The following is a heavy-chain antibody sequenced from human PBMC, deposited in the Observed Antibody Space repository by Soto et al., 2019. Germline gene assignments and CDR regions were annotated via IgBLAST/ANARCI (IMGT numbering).Heavy chain of an antibody. CDR3: ARGSGSGSTSNYYYSGMDV. CDR1: GGSFSGYY. Sequence: TSETLSLTWGVYGGSFSGYYWSWIRQPPGEGLEWIGEINHSGSTNYTPYLKSRVTISADTSKNQFSLKLSSVTAADTAVYYCARGSGSGSTSNYYYSGMDVWGQGTTVTVSS. V-gene: IGHV4-34*01. J-gene: IGHJ6*02. D-gene: IGHD3-10*01. CDR2: INHSGST.